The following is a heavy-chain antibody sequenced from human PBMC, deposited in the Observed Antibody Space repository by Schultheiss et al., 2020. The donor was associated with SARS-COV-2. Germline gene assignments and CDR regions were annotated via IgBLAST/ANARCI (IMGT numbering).Heavy chain of an antibody. CDR2: IYTSGST. J-gene: IGHJ3*02. V-gene: IGHV4-4*07. D-gene: IGHD3-16*01. Sequence: SQTLSLTCTVSGGSISSYYWSWIRQPAGKGLEWIGRIYTSGSTNYNPSLKSRVTISVDTSKNQFSLKLSSVTAADTAVYYCAREGGSPSDAFDIWGQGTMVTVSS. CDR3: AREGGSPSDAFDI. CDR1: GGSISSYY.